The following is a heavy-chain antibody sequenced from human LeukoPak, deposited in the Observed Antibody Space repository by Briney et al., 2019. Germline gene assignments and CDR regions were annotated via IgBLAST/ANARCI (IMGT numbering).Heavy chain of an antibody. Sequence: GGSLRLSCAASGFTFNTYAMHWVRQAPGKGLEYVSAISSNGGSTYYANSVKGRFTISRDDSKNTLYLQMNSLKTEDTAVYYCTTEGEVGATSLDYWGQGTLVTVSS. CDR2: ISSNGGST. CDR1: GFTFNTYA. CDR3: TTEGEVGATSLDY. D-gene: IGHD1-26*01. V-gene: IGHV3-64*01. J-gene: IGHJ4*02.